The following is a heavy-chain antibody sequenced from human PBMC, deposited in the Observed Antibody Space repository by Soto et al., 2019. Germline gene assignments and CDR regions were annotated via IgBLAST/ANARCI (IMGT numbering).Heavy chain of an antibody. D-gene: IGHD4-17*01. J-gene: IGHJ3*02. CDR3: TRSGDADYEQRDDAFDI. Sequence: EVQLVESGGGLVQPGGSLRLSCAASGFAFSNYWIHWVRQAPGKGLVWVSRMNSDGTSTSYAHSVRGRFTISRDNAKNTLYLQMNSLRAEDTAVYYCTRSGDADYEQRDDAFDIWGQGTMVTVSS. CDR2: MNSDGTST. V-gene: IGHV3-74*01. CDR1: GFAFSNYW.